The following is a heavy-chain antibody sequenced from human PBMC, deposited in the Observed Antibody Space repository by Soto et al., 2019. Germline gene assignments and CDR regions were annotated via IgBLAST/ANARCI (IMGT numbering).Heavy chain of an antibody. V-gene: IGHV4-31*03. CDR3: AREGRSAAPQAGFDL. CDR2: IFYSGNT. Sequence: SETLSLTCTVSGNSIITGAYYWNWLRQHPVRGLEWIGHIFYSGNTHYSPSLESRVTISVDTSKNQFSIKLTSVTVADTAVYYCAREGRSAAPQAGFDLWGQGTLVTVSS. D-gene: IGHD3-10*01. CDR1: GNSIITGAYY. J-gene: IGHJ4*02.